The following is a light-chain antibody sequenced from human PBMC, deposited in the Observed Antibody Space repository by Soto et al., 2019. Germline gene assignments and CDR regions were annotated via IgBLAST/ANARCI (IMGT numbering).Light chain of an antibody. V-gene: IGLV1-40*01. CDR3: QSYDRSLSGWV. J-gene: IGLJ3*02. CDR2: GSS. Sequence: QSVLTQPPSVSGAPGQRVTISCTGSNSNIGASYDVHWYQQFPGTAPKLLIFGSSNRPSGVPDRFSGSKSGTSASLAITGLQAEDEADYYCQSYDRSLSGWVFGGGTKLTVL. CDR1: NSNIGASYD.